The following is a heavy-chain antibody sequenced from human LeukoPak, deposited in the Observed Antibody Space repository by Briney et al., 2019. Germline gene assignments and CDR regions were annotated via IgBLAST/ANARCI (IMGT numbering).Heavy chain of an antibody. J-gene: IGHJ4*02. V-gene: IGHV1-2*02. D-gene: IGHD2-2*01. CDR2: INPNSGGT. CDR1: GYTFTGYY. CDR3: ARGLGYCSSTSCYRGYYFDY. Sequence: ASVKVSCKASGYTFTGYYMHWVRQAPGQGLEWMGWINPNSGGTNYAQKFQGRVTMTRDTSISTAYMELSRLRSDDTAVYYCARGLGYCSSTSCYRGYYFDYWGQGTLVTVSS.